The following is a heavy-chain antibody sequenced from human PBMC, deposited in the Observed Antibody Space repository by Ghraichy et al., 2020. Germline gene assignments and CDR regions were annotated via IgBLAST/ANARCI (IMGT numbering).Heavy chain of an antibody. CDR1: GFTVSSYY. CDR3: ARQGGEPLSIAPVRWGMDV. V-gene: IGHV3-66*04. CDR2: IYSGGST. Sequence: GGSLRLSCAASGFTVSSYYMSWVRQAPGKGLEWVSVIYSGGSTYYADSVKGRYTISRNNSKNTLYLQMNSLRAVDTAVYYCARQGGEPLSIAPVRWGMDVWGQGTTVTVSS. J-gene: IGHJ6*02. D-gene: IGHD3-10*02.